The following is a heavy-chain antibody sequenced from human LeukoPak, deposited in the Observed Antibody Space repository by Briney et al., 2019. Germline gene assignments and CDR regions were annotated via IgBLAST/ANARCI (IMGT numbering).Heavy chain of an antibody. Sequence: SETLSLTCAVYGGSFSGDYWSWIRQPPGKGLEWIGEINHSGSTNYNPSLKSRVTISVDTSKNQFSLKLSSVTAADTAVYYCARSKRGYSSSWYDYWGQGTLVTVSS. CDR1: GGSFSGDY. D-gene: IGHD6-13*01. V-gene: IGHV4-34*01. CDR2: INHSGST. J-gene: IGHJ4*02. CDR3: ARSKRGYSSSWYDY.